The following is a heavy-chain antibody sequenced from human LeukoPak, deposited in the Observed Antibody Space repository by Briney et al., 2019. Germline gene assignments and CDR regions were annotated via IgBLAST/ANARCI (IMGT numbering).Heavy chain of an antibody. V-gene: IGHV4-39*07. CDR3: ARGGRARVVANLNLQPYYYGMDV. D-gene: IGHD3-22*01. J-gene: IGHJ6*02. CDR1: GGSISSSSYY. Sequence: SETLSLTCTVSGGSISSSSYYWSWIRQPPGKGLEWIGEINHSGSTNYNPSLKSRVTISVDTSKNQFSLKLSSVTAADTAVYYCARGGRARVVANLNLQPYYYGMDVWGQGTTVTVSS. CDR2: INHSGST.